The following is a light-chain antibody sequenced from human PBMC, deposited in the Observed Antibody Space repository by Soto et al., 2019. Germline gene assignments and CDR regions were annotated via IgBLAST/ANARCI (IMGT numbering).Light chain of an antibody. V-gene: IGLV2-14*01. Sequence: QSALSHPASVSWSPGHLITISCTGTSSDVGGYNYVSWYQQHPGKAPKLLIYEVSHRPSGVSNRFSGSKSGNTASLTISGLQDEDEDDYYCTSYTSSDSLIYVFGTGTKVTV. CDR1: SSDVGGYNY. CDR3: TSYTSSDSLIYV. J-gene: IGLJ1*01. CDR2: EVS.